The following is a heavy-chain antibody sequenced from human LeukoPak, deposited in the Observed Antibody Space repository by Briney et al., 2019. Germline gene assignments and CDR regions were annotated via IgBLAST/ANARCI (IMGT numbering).Heavy chain of an antibody. CDR3: ARDHCSSTSCYRSDAFDI. D-gene: IGHD2-2*02. CDR1: GGSISSGDYY. CDR2: IYYSGST. J-gene: IGHJ3*02. V-gene: IGHV4-61*08. Sequence: SETLSLTCTVSGGSISSGDYYWSWIRQPPGKGLEWIGYIYYSGSTNYNPSLKSRVTISVDTSKDQFSLKLSSVTAADTAVYYCARDHCSSTSCYRSDAFDIWGQGTMVTVSS.